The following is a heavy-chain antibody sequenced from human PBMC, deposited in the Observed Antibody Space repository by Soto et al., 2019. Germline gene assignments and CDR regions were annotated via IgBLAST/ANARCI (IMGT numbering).Heavy chain of an antibody. D-gene: IGHD2-15*01. CDR1: GFTFSNNG. Sequence: QVQLVESGGGAVQPGRSLRLSCAASGFTFSNNGIHWVRQAPGKGLEWVAVISSDGINKYYADSVKGRSTISRDNSKNTLFLQMNSLRVEDTAVYYCAMDHYGGSSRFDYWGQGTRVTVSS. J-gene: IGHJ4*02. CDR3: AMDHYGGSSRFDY. V-gene: IGHV3-30*03. CDR2: ISSDGINK.